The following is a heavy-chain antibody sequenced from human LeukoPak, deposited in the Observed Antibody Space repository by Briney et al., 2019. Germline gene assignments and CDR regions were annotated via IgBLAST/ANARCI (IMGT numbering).Heavy chain of an antibody. CDR3: ARGRAAGLPFDY. Sequence: PGGSLRLSCAASGFTFGDFYMTWMRQAPGKGLECVSYMSGSGDNIHYADSLKGRFSISRDNTKNLLYLQMTGLRADDTAVYYYARGRAAGLPFDYWGQGTLVTVSS. CDR1: GFTFGDFY. CDR2: MSGSGDNI. D-gene: IGHD6-13*01. J-gene: IGHJ4*02. V-gene: IGHV3-11*01.